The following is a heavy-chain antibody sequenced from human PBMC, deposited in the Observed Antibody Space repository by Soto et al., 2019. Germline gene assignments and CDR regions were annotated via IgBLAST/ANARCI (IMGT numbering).Heavy chain of an antibody. CDR1: GFTFSSYA. CDR2: ISYDGSNK. V-gene: IGHV3-30-3*01. CDR3: ARDPYYYDSSGYFFTTYFDY. Sequence: GGSLRLSCAASGFTFSSYAMHWVRQAPGKGLEWVAVISYDGSNKYYADSVKGRFTISRDNSKNTLYPQMNSLRAEDTAVYYCARDPYYYDSSGYFFTTYFDYWGQGTLVTVSS. J-gene: IGHJ4*02. D-gene: IGHD3-22*01.